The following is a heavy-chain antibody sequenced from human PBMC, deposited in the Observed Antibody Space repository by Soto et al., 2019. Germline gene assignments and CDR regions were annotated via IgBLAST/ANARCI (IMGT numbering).Heavy chain of an antibody. D-gene: IGHD3-3*01. Sequence: VKVSCKASGGSFGNSAINWVRQTPGQGLEWLGGFIPVYRTLNYAQKFQGRVTITADESTGTAHMTLSSLVSDDTAVYYCATGVIWIGYFTVDSWGQGTRVTVSS. V-gene: IGHV1-69*01. CDR1: GGSFGNSA. CDR2: FIPVYRTL. J-gene: IGHJ4*02. CDR3: ATGVIWIGYFTVDS.